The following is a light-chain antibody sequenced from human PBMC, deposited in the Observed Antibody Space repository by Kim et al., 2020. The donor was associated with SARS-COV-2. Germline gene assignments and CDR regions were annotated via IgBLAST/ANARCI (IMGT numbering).Light chain of an antibody. Sequence: QRVTISCSRSSHNTVPNTVNWHPVVPPTAPNLLIHTNKHRPSGVPDRCSGSNADASASLAIGGGQSEEDADYYCAAWDDSLNGFVAFGGGTQLTVL. CDR3: AAWDDSLNGFVA. V-gene: IGLV1-44*01. J-gene: IGLJ2*01. CDR2: TNK. CDR1: SHNTVPNT.